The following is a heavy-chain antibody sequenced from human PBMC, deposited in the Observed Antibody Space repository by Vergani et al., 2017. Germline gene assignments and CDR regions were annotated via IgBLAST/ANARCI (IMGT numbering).Heavy chain of an antibody. CDR2: IYYSGST. J-gene: IGHJ6*02. D-gene: IGHD3-10*01. CDR3: ARVEYGSGSYSYYYYGMDV. CDR1: GGSISSGDYY. Sequence: QVQLQESGPGLVKPSQTLSLTCTVSGGSISSGDYYWSWIRQPPGKGLEWIGYIYYSGSTYYNPSLKSRVTISVDTSKNQFSLKLSSVTAADTAVYYCARVEYGSGSYSYYYYGMDVWGQGTTVTVSS. V-gene: IGHV4-30-4*08.